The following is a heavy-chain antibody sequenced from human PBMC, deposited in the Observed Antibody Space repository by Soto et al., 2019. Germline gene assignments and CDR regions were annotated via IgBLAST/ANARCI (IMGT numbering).Heavy chain of an antibody. V-gene: IGHV4-31*03. CDR1: GGSISSGGYY. J-gene: IGHJ6*04. CDR3: ARDFGSGEPRYYHYCMDV. CDR2: IYYSGST. D-gene: IGHD3-3*01. Sequence: SETLSLTCTVSGGSISSGGYYWSWIRSHPGKDLEWIGYIYYSGSTYYNPALKSRVTISVDTSKNQFSLKLSSVTAADTAVYYCARDFGSGEPRYYHYCMDVWGTGPTGTVSS.